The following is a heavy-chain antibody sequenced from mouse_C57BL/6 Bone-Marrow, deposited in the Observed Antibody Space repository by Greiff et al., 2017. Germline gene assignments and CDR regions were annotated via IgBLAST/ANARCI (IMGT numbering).Heavy chain of an antibody. J-gene: IGHJ3*01. CDR1: GYTFTSYW. CDR3: ARTHYYDYDAFAY. D-gene: IGHD2-4*01. Sequence: QVQLQQPGAELVRPGTSVKLSCKASGYTFTSYWMHWVKQRPGQGLEWIGLIDPSDSYTNYNQKFKGKATLTVDTSSSTAYMQLSSLTSEDSAVYYCARTHYYDYDAFAYWGQGTLVTVSA. V-gene: IGHV1-59*01. CDR2: IDPSDSYT.